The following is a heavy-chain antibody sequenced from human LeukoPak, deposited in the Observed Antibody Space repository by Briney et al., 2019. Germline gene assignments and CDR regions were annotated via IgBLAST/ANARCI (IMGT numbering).Heavy chain of an antibody. Sequence: ASVKVSCKASGYTFTGYYMHWVRQAPGQGLEWMGWINPNSGGTNYAQKFQGRVTMTRDTSISTAYMELSRLRSDDTAVYYCARVGGSDSSSWYDFDYWGQGTLVTVSS. J-gene: IGHJ4*02. CDR1: GYTFTGYY. CDR2: INPNSGGT. CDR3: ARVGGSDSSSWYDFDY. D-gene: IGHD6-13*01. V-gene: IGHV1-2*02.